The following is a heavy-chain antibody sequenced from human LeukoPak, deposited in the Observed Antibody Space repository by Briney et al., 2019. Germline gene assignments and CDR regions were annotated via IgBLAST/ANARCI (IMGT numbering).Heavy chain of an antibody. J-gene: IGHJ5*02. D-gene: IGHD5-12*01. V-gene: IGHV1-24*01. CDR3: ATSSDIVATSWFDP. CDR1: GYTLTELS. Sequence: ASVKVSCKVSGYTLTELSMHWVRQAPGKGLEWMGGFDPEDGETIYAQKFQGRVTMTEDTFTDTAYMELSSLRSEDTAVYYCATSSDIVATSWFDPWGQGTLVTVSS. CDR2: FDPEDGET.